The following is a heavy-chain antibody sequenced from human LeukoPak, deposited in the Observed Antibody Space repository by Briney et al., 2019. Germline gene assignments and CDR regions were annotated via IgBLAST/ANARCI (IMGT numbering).Heavy chain of an antibody. CDR1: GYSISSGYY. J-gene: IGHJ6*02. CDR3: AGDRGLYYGMDV. Sequence: PSETLSLTCTISGYSISSGYYWGWIRQPPGKGLEWIGSIYHSGSTYYNPSLKSRVTISVDTSKNQFSLKLSSVTAADTAVYYCAGDRGLYYGMDVWGQGTTVTVSS. V-gene: IGHV4-38-2*02. D-gene: IGHD3-10*01. CDR2: IYHSGST.